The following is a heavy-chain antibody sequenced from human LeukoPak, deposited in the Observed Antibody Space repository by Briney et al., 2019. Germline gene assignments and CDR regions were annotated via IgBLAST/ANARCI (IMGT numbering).Heavy chain of an antibody. CDR3: ATPQYYDFWSGYGPLDYYYYYMDV. Sequence: GSSVKVSCKASGGTFSSYAISWVRQAPGQGLEWMGGIIPIFGTANYAQKFQGRVTITADKSTSTAYMELSSLRSEDTAVYYCATPQYYDFWSGYGPLDYYYYYMDVWGKGTTVTVSS. CDR2: IIPIFGTA. J-gene: IGHJ6*03. CDR1: GGTFSSYA. D-gene: IGHD3-3*01. V-gene: IGHV1-69*06.